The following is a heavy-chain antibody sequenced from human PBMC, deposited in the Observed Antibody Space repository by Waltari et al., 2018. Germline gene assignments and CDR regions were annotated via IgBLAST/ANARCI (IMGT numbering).Heavy chain of an antibody. Sequence: QVQLQESGPGLVKPSQTLSLPCTVSGGSISSRGYYSRWIRQHPGKGLEWIGYIYYSGSTYYNPSLKSRVTISVDTSKNQFSLKLSSVTAADTAVYYCAIGTMEFYYFDYWGQGTLVTVSS. V-gene: IGHV4-31*03. D-gene: IGHD1-1*01. CDR2: IYYSGST. CDR3: AIGTMEFYYFDY. CDR1: GGSISSRGYY. J-gene: IGHJ4*02.